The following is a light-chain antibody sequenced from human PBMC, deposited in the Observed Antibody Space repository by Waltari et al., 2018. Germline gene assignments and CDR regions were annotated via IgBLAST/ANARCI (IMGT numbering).Light chain of an antibody. CDR2: YKSDSDK. V-gene: IGLV5-45*01. Sequence: QAVLTQPASLSASPGASASLTCTLRSGTNVGTYRIYWYQQKPGSPPQYLLRYKSDSDKQQGSGVPSLFSGSNDASANAGILLFSCLQSEDEADYCCMIWHRSAWVFGGGTKLTAL. J-gene: IGLJ3*02. CDR1: SGTNVGTYR. CDR3: MIWHRSAWV.